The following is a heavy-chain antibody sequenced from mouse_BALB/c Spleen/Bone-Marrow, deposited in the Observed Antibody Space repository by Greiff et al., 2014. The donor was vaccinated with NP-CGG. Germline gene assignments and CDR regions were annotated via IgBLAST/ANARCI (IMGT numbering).Heavy chain of an antibody. Sequence: VQLQQSDAELVKPGASVKISCKASGYTFTDHAIHWVKQKPGQGLEWIGYISPGNGDIKYNEKFKGKATLTADKSSSTAYMQLNSLTSEDAAVYFCKSNNYGSSRGFVYWGQGTLVTVSA. CDR1: GYTFTDHA. CDR2: ISPGNGDI. J-gene: IGHJ3*01. V-gene: IGHV1S53*02. CDR3: KSNNYGSSRGFVY. D-gene: IGHD1-1*01.